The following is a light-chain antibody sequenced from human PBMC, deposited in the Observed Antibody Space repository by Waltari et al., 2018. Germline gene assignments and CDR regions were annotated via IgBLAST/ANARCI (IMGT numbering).Light chain of an antibody. CDR3: SSYAGSNPYV. J-gene: IGLJ1*01. Sequence: QSALTQPPSASGSPGQSVTISCTGTSSDVGRYNSVSWYQQRPGKAPKLIIYEVNKRPSGVPGRFSGSKSGNTASLTVSGLQADDEADYYCSSYAGSNPYVFGPGTKVTVL. CDR1: SSDVGRYNS. V-gene: IGLV2-8*01. CDR2: EVN.